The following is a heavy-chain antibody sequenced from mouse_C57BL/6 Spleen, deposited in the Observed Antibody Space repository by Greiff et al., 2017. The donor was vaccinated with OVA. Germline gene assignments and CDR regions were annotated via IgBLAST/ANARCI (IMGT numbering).Heavy chain of an antibody. CDR2: ISSGGDYI. V-gene: IGHV5-9-1*02. CDR1: GFTFSSYA. D-gene: IGHD2-2*01. CDR3: TRGGYDDHAMDY. Sequence: EVMLVESGEGLVKPGGSLKLSCAASGFTFSSYAMSWVRQTPEKRLEWVAYISSGGDYIYYADTVKGRFTISRDNARNTLYLQMSSLKSEDTAMYYCTRGGYDDHAMDYWGQGTSVTVSS. J-gene: IGHJ4*01.